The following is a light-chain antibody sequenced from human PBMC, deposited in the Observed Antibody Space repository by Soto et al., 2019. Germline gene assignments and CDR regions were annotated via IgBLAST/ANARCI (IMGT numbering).Light chain of an antibody. J-gene: IGKJ4*01. V-gene: IGKV3-11*01. CDR3: QQRNSWPLT. Sequence: EIVLTQSPATLSLSPGERATLSCRASQSVGSYLAWYQQKPGQAPRLLIYDASNRATGIPARFSGSGSGTDFTLTIRSLEPEDFAVYYCQQRNSWPLTFGGGTKVEIK. CDR2: DAS. CDR1: QSVGSY.